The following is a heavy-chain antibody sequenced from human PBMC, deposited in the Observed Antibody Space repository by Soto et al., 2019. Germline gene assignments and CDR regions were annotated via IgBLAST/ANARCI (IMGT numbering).Heavy chain of an antibody. D-gene: IGHD1-26*01. J-gene: IGHJ6*02. CDR2: IYYSGST. CDR3: ARLSRGLVGATIPRGMDV. V-gene: IGHV4-59*01. Sequence: LSLTCTVSGGSISSYYWSWIRQPPGKGLEWIGYIYYSGSTNYNPSLKSRVTISVDTSKNQFSLKLSSVTAADTAVYYCARLSRGLVGATIPRGMDVWGQGTTVTVSS. CDR1: GGSISSYY.